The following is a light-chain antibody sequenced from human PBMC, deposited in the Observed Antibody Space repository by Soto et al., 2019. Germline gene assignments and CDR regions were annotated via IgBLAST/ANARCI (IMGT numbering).Light chain of an antibody. CDR2: GAS. CDR1: QSVSSSY. V-gene: IGKV3-20*01. J-gene: IGKJ4*01. Sequence: NGLTQSPGTLSLSPGERATLSCRASQSVSSSYLAWYQQKPGQAPRLLIYGASSRVTGIPDRFSGSGSGTEFTLTISSLQSEDFAVYHCQQSIRWPLTFGGGTKVAI. CDR3: QQSIRWPLT.